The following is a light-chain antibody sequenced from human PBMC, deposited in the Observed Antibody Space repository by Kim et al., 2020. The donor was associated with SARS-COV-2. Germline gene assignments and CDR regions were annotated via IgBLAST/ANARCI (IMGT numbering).Light chain of an antibody. CDR2: EVT. CDR1: RSNVGNYNL. V-gene: IGLV2-23*02. Sequence: PGKSMTFACTGTRSNVGNYNLVTWYQQHPGKAPNLMIYEVTKRPSGVSNRFSGSKSGNTASLTISGVQAEDEADYYCCSYAGSRNVFGGGTQLTVL. CDR3: CSYAGSRNV. J-gene: IGLJ7*01.